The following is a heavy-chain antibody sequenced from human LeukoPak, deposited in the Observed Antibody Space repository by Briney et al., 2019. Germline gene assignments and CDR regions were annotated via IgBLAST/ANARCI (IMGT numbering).Heavy chain of an antibody. CDR3: SRYRTILYGANWFAG. D-gene: IGHD1-1*01. J-gene: IGHJ5*02. CDR1: VYTFTSYG. Sequence: ASVKVSCKASVYTFTSYGISWVRQSPGQPLEWMGWISACNGNTNYAQKLQCRVTMTTDTSTRTAYLDLRRLRSDPPAVYSLSRYRTILYGANWFAGWGEGTLATV. V-gene: IGHV1-18*01. CDR2: ISACNGNT.